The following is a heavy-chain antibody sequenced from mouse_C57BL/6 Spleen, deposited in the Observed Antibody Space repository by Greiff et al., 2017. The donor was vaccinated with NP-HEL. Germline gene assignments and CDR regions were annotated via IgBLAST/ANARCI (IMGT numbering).Heavy chain of an antibody. Sequence: QVQLKESGAELARPGASVKLSCKASGYTFTSYGISWVKQRTGQGLEWIGEIYPRSGNTYYNEKFKGKATLTADKSSSTAYMELRSLTSEDSAVYFCARTSYYGSSYGYFDVWGTGTTVTVSS. J-gene: IGHJ1*03. CDR3: ARTSYYGSSYGYFDV. D-gene: IGHD1-1*01. V-gene: IGHV1-81*01. CDR1: GYTFTSYG. CDR2: IYPRSGNT.